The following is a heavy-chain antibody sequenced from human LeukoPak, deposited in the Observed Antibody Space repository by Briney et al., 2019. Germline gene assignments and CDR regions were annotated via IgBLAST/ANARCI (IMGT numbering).Heavy chain of an antibody. J-gene: IGHJ4*02. V-gene: IGHV3-15*01. CDR3: TTEDSSGYYGDYFDY. Sequence: GGSLRLSCAASGFTFSNAWMTWVRQAPGKGLEWVGHIQRKTDGGTTAYAAPVKGRFSISRDDSKKTLCLQMNSLKAEDTAVYYCTTEDSSGYYGDYFDYWGQGTLVTVSS. D-gene: IGHD3-22*01. CDR2: IQRKTDGGTT. CDR1: GFTFSNAW.